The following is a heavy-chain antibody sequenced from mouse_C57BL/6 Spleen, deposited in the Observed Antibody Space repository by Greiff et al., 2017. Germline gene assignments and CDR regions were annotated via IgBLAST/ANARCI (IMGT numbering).Heavy chain of an antibody. V-gene: IGHV1-72*01. CDR3: ASSEINAGYSDYAMDY. D-gene: IGHD2-3*01. Sequence: QVQLQQPGAELVKPGASVKLSCKASGYTFTSYWMHWVKQRPGRGLEWIGRIDPNSGGTKYNEKFKSKATLTVDKPSSTAYMQLSSLTSEDSAVYYCASSEINAGYSDYAMDYWGQGTSVTVSS. CDR1: GYTFTSYW. J-gene: IGHJ4*01. CDR2: IDPNSGGT.